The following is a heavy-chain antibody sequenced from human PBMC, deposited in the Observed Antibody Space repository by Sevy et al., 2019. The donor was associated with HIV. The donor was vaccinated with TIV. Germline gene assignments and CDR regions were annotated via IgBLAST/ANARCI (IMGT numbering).Heavy chain of an antibody. J-gene: IGHJ4*02. D-gene: IGHD2-8*01. CDR3: AREGCTRPHDY. V-gene: IGHV3-23*01. CDR1: GFAFYDYS. CDR2: LSFGCGKI. Sequence: QLGGSLRLSCAASGFAFYDYSMSWIRQAPGKGLEWVATLSFGCGKINYADSVKSRFTISRDNSKNSFYLQMDNLRVEDTALYYCAREGCTRPHDYWGQGTRVTVSS.